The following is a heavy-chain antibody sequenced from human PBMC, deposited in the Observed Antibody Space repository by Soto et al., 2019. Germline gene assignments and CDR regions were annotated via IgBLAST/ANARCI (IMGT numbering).Heavy chain of an antibody. V-gene: IGHV3-21*01. CDR3: ARESEDLTSNFDY. CDR1: GFTFTRYS. CDR2: ISSTTNYI. Sequence: PVGSLRLSCAASGFTFTRYSMSWVRQAPGKGLEWVSSISSTTNYIYYADSMKGRFTVSRDNAKNSVYLEMNSLSAEDTAVYYCARESEDLTSNFDYWGQGTLVTVSS. J-gene: IGHJ4*02.